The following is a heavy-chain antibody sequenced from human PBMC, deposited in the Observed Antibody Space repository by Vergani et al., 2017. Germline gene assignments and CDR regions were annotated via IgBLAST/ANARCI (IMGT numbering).Heavy chain of an antibody. CDR2: IRSDESRR. V-gene: IGHV3-30*02. J-gene: IGHJ4*02. CDR1: GFTFNSYG. D-gene: IGHD2-15*01. Sequence: QVQLVESGGGVVQPGGSLRLSCAASGFTFNSYGMHWVRQAPGKGLEWVASIRSDESRRYYGDSMEGPFTISRDNSKNTLDLQMKSLRPEDTAVYYCAKEGGGYCSGGTCYPEYWGQGTLVTVSS. CDR3: AKEGGGYCSGGTCYPEY.